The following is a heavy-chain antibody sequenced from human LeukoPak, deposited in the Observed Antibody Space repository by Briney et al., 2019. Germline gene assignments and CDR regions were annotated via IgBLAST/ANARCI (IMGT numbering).Heavy chain of an antibody. CDR1: GDSISRYY. CDR3: AKDGAAAGNWFDP. Sequence: SETLSLTCTVSGDSISRYYWSWIRQPPGKGLEWIAYISYRGTTNHNPTLKSRVTISIDTSKNQFSLQLRSVTAADTAVYYCAKDGAAAGNWFDPWGQGTLVTVSS. V-gene: IGHV4-59*01. D-gene: IGHD6-13*01. J-gene: IGHJ5*02. CDR2: ISYRGTT.